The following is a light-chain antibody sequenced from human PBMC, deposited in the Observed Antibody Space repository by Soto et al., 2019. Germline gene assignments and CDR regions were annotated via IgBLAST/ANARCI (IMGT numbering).Light chain of an antibody. V-gene: IGKV1-5*03. J-gene: IGKJ1*01. CDR3: QRYNSYSPT. CDR1: QSISVW. CDR2: KAS. Sequence: DIQMTQSPSTLSASVGDRVTITCRASQSISVWLAWYQQKAGKAPNLLIYKASRLESGVPSRFSASGSETEFTLTISGLQPGDSATYYCQRYNSYSPTLGQWTKVEVK.